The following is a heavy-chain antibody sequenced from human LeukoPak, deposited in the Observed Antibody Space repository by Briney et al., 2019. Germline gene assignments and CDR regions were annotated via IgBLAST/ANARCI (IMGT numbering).Heavy chain of an antibody. CDR1: GGTFSSYA. CDR2: IIPIFGTA. V-gene: IGHV1-69*05. Sequence: SVKVSCKASGGTFSSYAISWVRQAPGQGLEWMGEIIPIFGTANYAQKFQGRVTITTDESTSTAYMELSSLRSEDTAVYYCARVAPDGYYFDYWGQGTLVTVSS. CDR3: ARVAPDGYYFDY. J-gene: IGHJ4*02.